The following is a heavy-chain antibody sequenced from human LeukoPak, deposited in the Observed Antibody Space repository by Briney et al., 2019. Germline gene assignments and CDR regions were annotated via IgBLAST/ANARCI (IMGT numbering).Heavy chain of an antibody. Sequence: GGSLRLSCAASGFTLRSYAMSWVRQAPGEGLEWVSVISGSGGSTYYADSVKGRFTISRDNSRNTLYLQMNALRADYTAVYYCAKVGITGSTRYFDYWGQGTLVTVPS. CDR1: GFTLRSYA. J-gene: IGHJ4*02. V-gene: IGHV3-23*01. CDR3: AKVGITGSTRYFDY. D-gene: IGHD1-7*01. CDR2: ISGSGGST.